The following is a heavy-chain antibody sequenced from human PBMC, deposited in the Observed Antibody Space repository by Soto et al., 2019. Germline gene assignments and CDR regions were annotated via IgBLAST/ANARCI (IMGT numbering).Heavy chain of an antibody. Sequence: PSETLSLTCPVSGGTISTDDWSWIRQSPGKGLEWIGFIYYGGSTNYNPSLKSRVTISVDTPKNQFSLKLSSVTAADTAVYYCAKNWNRGSLVHWGQGTLVTVSS. CDR2: IYYGGST. V-gene: IGHV4-59*08. J-gene: IGHJ4*02. CDR1: GGTISTDD. CDR3: AKNWNRGSLVH. D-gene: IGHD7-27*01.